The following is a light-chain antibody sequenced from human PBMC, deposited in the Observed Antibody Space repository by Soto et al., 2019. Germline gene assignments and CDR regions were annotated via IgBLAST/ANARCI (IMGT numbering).Light chain of an antibody. CDR3: QQYKDWPPLI. CDR1: QDVGGY. V-gene: IGKV3-11*01. J-gene: IGKJ4*01. Sequence: EIVLTQSPATLSLSPGDRATLSCRASQDVGGYFSWFQQKPGQAPRLLIYDASIRATGIPARFSGSESCTVFTLTIHSLEPEDFAVYYCQQYKDWPPLIFGGGTKVEIK. CDR2: DAS.